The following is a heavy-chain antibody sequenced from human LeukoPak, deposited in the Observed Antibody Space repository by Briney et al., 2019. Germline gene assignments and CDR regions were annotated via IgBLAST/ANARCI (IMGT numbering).Heavy chain of an antibody. D-gene: IGHD6-19*01. CDR2: ISYDGSNK. Sequence: GGSLRLSCAASGLTFSSYAMHWVRQAPGKGLEWVAVISYDGSNKYYADSVKGRFTISRDNSKNTLYLQMNSLRAEDTAVYYCARDLRGSGWYFGYWGQGTLVTVSS. V-gene: IGHV3-30*04. CDR3: ARDLRGSGWYFGY. CDR1: GLTFSSYA. J-gene: IGHJ4*02.